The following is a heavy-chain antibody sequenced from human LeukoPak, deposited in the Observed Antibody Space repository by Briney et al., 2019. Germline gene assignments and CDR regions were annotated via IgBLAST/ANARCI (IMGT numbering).Heavy chain of an antibody. J-gene: IGHJ4*02. Sequence: SETLSLTCAVSGYSISSSYYWGWIRQPPGKGLEWIGSIYHSGSTYYNPSLKSRVTISVDTSKNQFSLKLSSVTAADTAVYYCARGRRYSGYEIDYWGQGTLVTVSS. V-gene: IGHV4-38-2*01. D-gene: IGHD5-12*01. CDR3: ARGRRYSGYEIDY. CDR1: GYSISSSYY. CDR2: IYHSGST.